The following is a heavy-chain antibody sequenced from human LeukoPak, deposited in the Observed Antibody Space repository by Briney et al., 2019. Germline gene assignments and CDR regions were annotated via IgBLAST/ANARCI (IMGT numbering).Heavy chain of an antibody. D-gene: IGHD1-26*01. CDR2: FLYSGTT. V-gene: IGHV4-59*02. CDR3: ATLVYSGSRYHFDT. J-gene: IGHJ4*02. Sequence: SETLSLTCSVSNGAVKNYYWTWIRQPPGQGLEWIGNFLYSGTTTYRASLDSRLIISVDNSKNTVSLRLFSVTAADTAVYYRATLVYSGSRYHFDTWGQGTLVTVSS. CDR1: NGAVKNYY.